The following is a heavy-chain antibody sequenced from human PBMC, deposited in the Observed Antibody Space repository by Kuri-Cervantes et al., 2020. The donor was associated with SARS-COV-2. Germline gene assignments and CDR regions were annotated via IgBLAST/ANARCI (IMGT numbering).Heavy chain of an antibody. D-gene: IGHD2-2*01. J-gene: IGHJ6*02. V-gene: IGHV4-39*01. CDR1: GGSISSSSYY. CDR2: IYYSGST. Sequence: ETLSLTCTVSGGSISSSSYYWGWIRQPPGKGLEWIGSIYYSGSTYYNPSLKSRVTISVDTSKNQFSLKLSSVTAADTAVYYCARSRGYCSSTSCFYYYGTDVWGQGTTVTVSS. CDR3: ARSRGYCSSTSCFYYYGTDV.